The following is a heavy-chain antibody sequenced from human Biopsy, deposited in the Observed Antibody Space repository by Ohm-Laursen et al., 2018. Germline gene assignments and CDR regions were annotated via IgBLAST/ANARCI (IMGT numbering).Heavy chain of an antibody. CDR2: IYHSGTT. V-gene: IGHV4-31*03. CDR3: ATFRASWDTTQGGDY. D-gene: IGHD1-26*01. CDR1: GVSISVDGYY. Sequence: SDTLSLTCTVSGVSISVDGYYWAWIRQLPEKGLDWIGYIYHSGTTYYNPSLKIRLTMSVDTSKNEFSLRLRSVTAADTAVYFCATFRASWDTTQGGDYWGQGTLVTVSS. J-gene: IGHJ4*02.